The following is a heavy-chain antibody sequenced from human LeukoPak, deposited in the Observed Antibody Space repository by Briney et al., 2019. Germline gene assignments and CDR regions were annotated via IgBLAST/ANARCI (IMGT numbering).Heavy chain of an antibody. J-gene: IGHJ4*02. D-gene: IGHD1-26*01. CDR1: GYTFIDYY. CDR3: ARDRRGSNGDY. V-gene: IGHV1-2*02. CDR2: INPNTGAT. Sequence: ASVKVSCKASGYTFIDYYLHWVRQAPGQGLEWVAWINPNTGATNSAQKFQGRVTLARDKSISTAYMELSRLTSDDTAVYFCARDRRGSNGDYWGQGTLVTVSS.